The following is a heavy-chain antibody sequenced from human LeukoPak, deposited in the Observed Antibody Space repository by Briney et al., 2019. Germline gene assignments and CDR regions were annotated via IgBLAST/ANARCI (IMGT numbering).Heavy chain of an antibody. Sequence: PSETLSLTCTVSGGSISSYYWSWIRQPPGKGLEGIGYIYYSGSTNYNPSLKSRVTISVDTSKTQFSLKLSSVTAADTAVYYCAREAGGDFDYWGQGTLVTVSS. CDR3: AREAGGDFDY. V-gene: IGHV4-59*01. CDR2: IYYSGST. CDR1: GGSISSYY. J-gene: IGHJ4*02.